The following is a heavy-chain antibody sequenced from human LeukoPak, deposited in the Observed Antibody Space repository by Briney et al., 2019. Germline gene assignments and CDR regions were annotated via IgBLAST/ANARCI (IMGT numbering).Heavy chain of an antibody. CDR3: ARGEAPRYYMDV. J-gene: IGHJ6*03. V-gene: IGHV1-69*06. CDR1: GGTFSSYA. D-gene: IGHD3-16*01. CDR2: IIPIFGTA. Sequence: GASVKVSCKASGGTFSSYAISWVRQAPGQGLEWMGGIIPIFGTANYAQKFQGRVTITADKSTSTAYMELSSLRSEDTAVYYCARGEAPRYYMDVWGKGTTVTVSS.